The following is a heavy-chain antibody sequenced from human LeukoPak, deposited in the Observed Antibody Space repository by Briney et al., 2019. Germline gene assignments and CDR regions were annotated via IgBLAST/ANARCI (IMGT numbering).Heavy chain of an antibody. J-gene: IGHJ6*03. Sequence: ASVKVSCKASGYTFTSYAMHWVRQAPGQRLEWMGWINAGNGNTKYSQKFQGRVTITRDTSASTAYMELSSLRSEDTAVYYCARGRDGGSYDKYYYYMDVWGKGTTVTVSS. D-gene: IGHD1-26*01. CDR1: GYTFTSYA. CDR3: ARGRDGGSYDKYYYYMDV. CDR2: INAGNGNT. V-gene: IGHV1-3*01.